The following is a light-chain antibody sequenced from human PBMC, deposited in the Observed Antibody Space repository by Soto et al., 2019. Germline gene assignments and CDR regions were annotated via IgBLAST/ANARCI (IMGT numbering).Light chain of an antibody. CDR2: EDN. CDR1: SGRIASNY. V-gene: IGLV6-57*04. J-gene: IGLJ3*02. Sequence: NFMLTQPHSVSESPGKTVTISCTRSSGRIASNYVQWYQQRPGSAPTTVIHEDNQRPSGVPDRFSGSIDSSSNSASLTISGLKSEDEADYYCQSYDSSNRVFGGGTQLTVL. CDR3: QSYDSSNRV.